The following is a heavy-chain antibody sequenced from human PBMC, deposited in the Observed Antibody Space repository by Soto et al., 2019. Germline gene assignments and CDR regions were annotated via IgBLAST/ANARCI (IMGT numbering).Heavy chain of an antibody. CDR3: ARGRGDKLVRG. Sequence: QVQLVQSGAEVKKPGASVKVSCKASGYTFSSYDINWVRQATGQGPEWMGWMNPSSGHAGYSQKFQGRVTMTRATAISTASMGLSSLKSEDTAVYFCARGRGDKLVRGGGQGTLVTVSS. J-gene: IGHJ4*02. CDR1: GYTFSSYD. CDR2: MNPSSGHA. D-gene: IGHD3-10*01. V-gene: IGHV1-8*01.